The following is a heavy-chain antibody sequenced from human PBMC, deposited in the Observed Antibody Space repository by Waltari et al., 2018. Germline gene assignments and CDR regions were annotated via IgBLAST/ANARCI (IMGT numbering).Heavy chain of an antibody. V-gene: IGHV4-4*09. D-gene: IGHD1-26*01. CDR3: ARVSGSHGGFDY. J-gene: IGHJ4*02. CDR1: GGSISSYY. CDR2: IYTSGST. Sequence: QVQLQESGPGLVKPSETLSLTCPVSGGSISSYYWSWIRQPPGKGLEWIGYIYTSGSTNYNPSLKSRVTISVDTSKNQFSLKLSSVTAADTAVYYCARVSGSHGGFDYWGQGTLVTVSS.